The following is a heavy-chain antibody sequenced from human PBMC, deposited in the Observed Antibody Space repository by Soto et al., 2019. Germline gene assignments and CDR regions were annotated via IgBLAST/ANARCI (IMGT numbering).Heavy chain of an antibody. Sequence: EVQLVESGGGLVQPGGSLRLSCAASGFTVSNNYMSWVGQAPGKGLEWVSVIFSGGSTNYVDSVKGRFTISRDNSKNTLYLQMNSLRAEDTAVYYCAKSMSDYTIDYWGQGTLVTVSS. CDR2: IFSGGST. CDR1: GFTVSNNY. V-gene: IGHV3-66*01. D-gene: IGHD4-4*01. J-gene: IGHJ4*02. CDR3: AKSMSDYTIDY.